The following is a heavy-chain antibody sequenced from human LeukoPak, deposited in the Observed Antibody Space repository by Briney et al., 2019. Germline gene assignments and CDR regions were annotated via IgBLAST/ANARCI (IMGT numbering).Heavy chain of an antibody. Sequence: PETLSLTCAVYGGSFSGYHWSWIRQPPGKGLEWIGEINHSGSTNYNPSLKSRVTISVDTSKNQFSLKLSSVTAADTAVYYCARAMYDSSGYYRVYYFDYWGQGTLVTASS. D-gene: IGHD3-22*01. CDR1: GGSFSGYH. V-gene: IGHV4-34*01. CDR3: ARAMYDSSGYYRVYYFDY. CDR2: INHSGST. J-gene: IGHJ4*02.